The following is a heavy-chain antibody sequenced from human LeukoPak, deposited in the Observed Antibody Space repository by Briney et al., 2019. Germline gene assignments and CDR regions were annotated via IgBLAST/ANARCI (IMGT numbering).Heavy chain of an antibody. J-gene: IGHJ3*01. V-gene: IGHV6-1*01. CDR1: GDSVSNNNYA. CDR3: AGGYAFDV. CDR2: TYYRSQWKN. Sequence: KLSQTLSLTCAISGDSVSNNNYAWNWIRQSPSRGLEWLGRTYYRSQWKNDYARSVMSRLSVDPDTSKNQFSLHLSSVTPDDTAVYYCAGGYAFDVWGQGTMVTVSS.